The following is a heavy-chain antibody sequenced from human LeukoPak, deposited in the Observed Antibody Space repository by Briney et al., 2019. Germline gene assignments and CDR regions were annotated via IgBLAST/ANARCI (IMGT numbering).Heavy chain of an antibody. CDR1: GFTFSSYG. CDR2: ISYDGSNK. V-gene: IGHV3-30*03. Sequence: GRSLRLSCAASGFTFSSYGMHWVRQAPGKGLEWVAVISYDGSNKYYADSVKGRFTISRDNSKNTLYLQMNSLRAEDTAVNYCCGYSSTVDYWGQGTLVTVSS. J-gene: IGHJ4*02. D-gene: IGHD5-18*01. CDR3: CGYSSTVDY.